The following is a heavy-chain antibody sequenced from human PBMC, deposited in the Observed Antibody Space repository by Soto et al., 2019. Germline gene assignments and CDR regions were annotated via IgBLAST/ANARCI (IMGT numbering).Heavy chain of an antibody. D-gene: IGHD4-17*01. CDR1: GFTFSSYA. V-gene: IGHV3-30-3*01. J-gene: IGHJ4*02. CDR3: ARAYGDYVRFDY. Sequence: GGSLRLSCAASGFTFSSYAMHWVRQAPGKGLEWVAVISYDGSNKYYADSVKGRFTISRDNSKNTLYLQMNSLRAEDTAVYYCARAYGDYVRFDYWGQGTLVTVSS. CDR2: ISYDGSNK.